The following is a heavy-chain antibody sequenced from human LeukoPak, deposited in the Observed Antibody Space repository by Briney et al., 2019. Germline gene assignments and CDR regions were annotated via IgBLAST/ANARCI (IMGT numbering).Heavy chain of an antibody. CDR3: ARSYDFWSGYSPFDY. CDR2: IYNSGST. D-gene: IGHD3-3*01. CDR1: GDSFSYFY. J-gene: IGHJ4*02. V-gene: IGHV4-59*12. Sequence: PSETLSLTCTVSGDSFSYFYWSWIRQPPGKGLEWIGYIYNSGSTNYNPSLKSRVTISVDTSKNQFSLKLSSVTAADTAVYYCARSYDFWSGYSPFDYWGQGTLVTVSS.